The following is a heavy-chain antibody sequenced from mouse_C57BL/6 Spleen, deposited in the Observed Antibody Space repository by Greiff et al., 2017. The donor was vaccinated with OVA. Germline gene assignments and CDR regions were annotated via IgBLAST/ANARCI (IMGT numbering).Heavy chain of an antibody. D-gene: IGHD4-1*01. J-gene: IGHJ4*01. V-gene: IGHV3-6*01. CDR2: ISYDGSN. CDR3: ARGVTGTGAMDY. CDR1: GYSITSGYS. Sequence: EVQLQQSGPGLVKPSQSLSLTCSVTGYSITSGYSWNWIRQFPGNKLEWMGYISYDGSNKYNPSLKNRISITRDTSKNQFFLKLNSVTTEDTATYYCARGVTGTGAMDYWGQGTSVTVSS.